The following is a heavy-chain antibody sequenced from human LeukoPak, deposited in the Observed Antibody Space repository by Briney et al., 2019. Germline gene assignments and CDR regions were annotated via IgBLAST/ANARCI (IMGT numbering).Heavy chain of an antibody. Sequence: SETLSLTCTVSGGSISSSSPYWGWIRQPPGKGLEWIGSIYYSGTTYNPSLKSRVTISVDTSKNQFSLKLSSVTAADTAVYYCARFPYYYSSGPRYAFDIWGQGTMVTVSS. D-gene: IGHD3-10*01. CDR3: ARFPYYYSSGPRYAFDI. CDR2: IYYSGTT. V-gene: IGHV4-39*01. J-gene: IGHJ3*02. CDR1: GGSISSSSPY.